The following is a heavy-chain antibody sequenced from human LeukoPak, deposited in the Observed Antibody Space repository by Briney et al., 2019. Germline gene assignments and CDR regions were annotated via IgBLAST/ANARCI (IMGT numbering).Heavy chain of an antibody. J-gene: IGHJ5*02. CDR1: GYSFTSYW. CDR2: IYPGESDT. CDR3: ARGLLWFGELRGWWFDP. D-gene: IGHD3-10*01. V-gene: IGHV5-51*01. Sequence: GESLKISCKGSGYSFTSYWIGWVRQMPRKGLEWMGIIYPGESDTRYSPSFQGQVTISADKSISTAYLQWSSLKASDTAMYYCARGLLWFGELRGWWFDPWGQGTLVTVSS.